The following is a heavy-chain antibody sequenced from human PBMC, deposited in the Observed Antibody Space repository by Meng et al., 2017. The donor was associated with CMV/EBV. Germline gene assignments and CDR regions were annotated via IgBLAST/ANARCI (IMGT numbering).Heavy chain of an antibody. V-gene: IGHV1-18*01. Sequence: QVQLWQSEAEVKKPGASVKVSFEAYGYTFTSYGISWVRQAPGQGLEWMGWISAYNGNTNYAQKLQGRVTMTTDTSTSTAYMELRSLRSDYTAVYYCATDILTHFDYWGQGTLVTVSS. CDR3: ATDILTHFDY. J-gene: IGHJ4*02. CDR2: ISAYNGNT. D-gene: IGHD3-9*01. CDR1: GYTFTSYG.